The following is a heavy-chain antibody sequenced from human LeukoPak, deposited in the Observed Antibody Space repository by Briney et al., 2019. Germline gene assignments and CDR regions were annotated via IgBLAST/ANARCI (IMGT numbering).Heavy chain of an antibody. V-gene: IGHV1-18*01. CDR2: ISAYNGNT. D-gene: IGHD2-2*01. CDR3: ARADIVVVPAAPHFDY. CDR1: GYTFTSYG. J-gene: IGHJ4*02. Sequence: ASVKVSCKASGYTFTSYGISWVRQAPGQGLEWMGWISAYNGNTNYAQKPQGRVTMTTDTSTSTAYMELRSLRSDDTAVYYCARADIVVVPAAPHFDYWGQGTLVTVSS.